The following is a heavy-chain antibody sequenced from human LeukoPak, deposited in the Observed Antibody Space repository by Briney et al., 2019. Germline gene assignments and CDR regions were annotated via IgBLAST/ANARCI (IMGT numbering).Heavy chain of an antibody. CDR3: ARGRLARSPYFDY. CDR1: GGSISSSNW. D-gene: IGHD6-19*01. Sequence: SETLSLTCAVSGGSISSSNWWSWVRQPPGKGLEWIGEIYHSGSTNYNPSLKSRVTISVDKSKNQFSLNLSSVTAADTAVYYCARGRLARSPYFDYWGQGTLVTVSS. J-gene: IGHJ4*02. V-gene: IGHV4-4*02. CDR2: IYHSGST.